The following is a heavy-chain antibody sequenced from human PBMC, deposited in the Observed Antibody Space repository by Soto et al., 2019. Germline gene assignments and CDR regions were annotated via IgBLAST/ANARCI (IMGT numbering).Heavy chain of an antibody. V-gene: IGHV1-69*01. J-gene: IGHJ4*02. Sequence: QAQLVQSGAEVKKPGSSVKVSCKASGGIFSSYAISWVRQAPGQGLEWMGGIIPIVGTANYAQKFQGRVTITADESTSTAYMDLSVLKYEDTVIYYSARGGGGYVWFNDFWGLGTLVTVSS. CDR1: GGIFSSYA. CDR2: IIPIVGTA. D-gene: IGHD2-21*01. CDR3: ARGGGGYVWFNDF.